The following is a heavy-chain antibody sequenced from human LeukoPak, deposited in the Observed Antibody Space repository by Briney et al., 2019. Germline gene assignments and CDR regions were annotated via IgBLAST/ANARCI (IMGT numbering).Heavy chain of an antibody. CDR1: GFTFSSYW. V-gene: IGHV3-7*01. D-gene: IGHD6-19*01. CDR3: ARDIKDYSSGWCLFDY. J-gene: IGHJ4*02. Sequence: GGSLRLSCAASGFTFSSYWMSWVRQAPGKGLEWVANIKQDGSEKYYVDSVKGRFTISRDNAKNSLYQQMNSLRAEDTAVYYCARDIKDYSSGWCLFDYWGQGTLVTVSS. CDR2: IKQDGSEK.